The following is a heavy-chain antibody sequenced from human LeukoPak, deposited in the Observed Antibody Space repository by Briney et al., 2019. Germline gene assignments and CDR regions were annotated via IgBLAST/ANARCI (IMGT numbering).Heavy chain of an antibody. V-gene: IGHV1-3*01. Sequence: ASVKVSCKASGYTFTSYAMHWVRQAPGQRLEWMGWINAGNGNTKYSQKFQGRVTITRDTSESTAYMELSSLRSEDTAVYYCARRSGYSGYDLDYWGQGTLVTVSS. CDR3: ARRSGYSGYDLDY. J-gene: IGHJ4*02. CDR1: GYTFTSYA. CDR2: INAGNGNT. D-gene: IGHD5-12*01.